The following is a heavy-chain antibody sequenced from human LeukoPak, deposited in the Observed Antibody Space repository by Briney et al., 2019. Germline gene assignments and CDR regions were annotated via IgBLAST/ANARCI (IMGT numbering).Heavy chain of an antibody. CDR2: INPNSGGT. J-gene: IGHJ4*02. CDR3: ARGRGGEIVGAPRPIDY. D-gene: IGHD1-26*01. V-gene: IGHV1-2*02. CDR1: GYTFTGYY. Sequence: ASVKVSCKASGYTFTGYYMHWVRQAPGQGLEWMGWINPNSGGTNYAQKFQGRVTMTRDTSISTAYMELSRLRSDDTAVYYCARGRGGEIVGAPRPIDYWGQGTLVTVSS.